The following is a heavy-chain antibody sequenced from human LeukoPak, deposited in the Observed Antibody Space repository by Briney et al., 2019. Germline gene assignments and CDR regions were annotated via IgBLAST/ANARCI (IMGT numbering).Heavy chain of an antibody. Sequence: GGSLRLSCVASGFTFSRYWMHWVRQAPGKGLVWVSRISPDGSSAHYEDSVNGRFTISRDNAKSTLYLQTDSLRAEDTAVYYCATLRAVVAFDDFDIWGQGTMVTVSS. D-gene: IGHD3-22*01. CDR3: ATLRAVVAFDDFDI. CDR2: ISPDGSSA. CDR1: GFTFSRYW. J-gene: IGHJ3*02. V-gene: IGHV3-74*01.